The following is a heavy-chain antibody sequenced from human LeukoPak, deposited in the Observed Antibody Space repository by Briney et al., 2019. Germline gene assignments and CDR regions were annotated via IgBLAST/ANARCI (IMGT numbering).Heavy chain of an antibody. CDR3: AKVRDGSGSYYS. J-gene: IGHJ5*02. V-gene: IGHV3-23*01. D-gene: IGHD3-10*01. Sequence: ETLSLTCTVSGGSISSYYWSWVRQAPGKGLEWVSAISGSGGSTYYADSVKGRFTISRDNSKNTLYLQMNSLRAEDTAVYYCAKVRDGSGSYYSWGQGTLVTVSS. CDR1: GGSISSYY. CDR2: ISGSGGST.